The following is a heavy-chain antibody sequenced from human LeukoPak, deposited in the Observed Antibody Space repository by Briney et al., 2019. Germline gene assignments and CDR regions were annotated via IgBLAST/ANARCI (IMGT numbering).Heavy chain of an antibody. J-gene: IGHJ4*02. CDR3: ARDRYYGPDC. V-gene: IGHV3-48*02. CDR1: GFTFSGTA. CDR2: ISDSSSFI. Sequence: PGGSLRLSCEASGFTFSGTAMNWVRQAPGKGLEWIAYISDSSSFIFYVDSVRGRFTISRDNAKNSLYLQVDSLSDEDTAVYYCARDRYYGPDCWGQGTLVTVSS. D-gene: IGHD3-10*01.